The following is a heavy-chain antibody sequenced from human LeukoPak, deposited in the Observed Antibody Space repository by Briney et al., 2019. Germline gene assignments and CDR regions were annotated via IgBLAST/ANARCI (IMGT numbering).Heavy chain of an antibody. Sequence: GGSLRLSCAASGFTLSDYYMSWIRQAPGKGLEWVSYISSSSSYTNYADSVKGRFTISRDNAKNSLYLQVNSLRAEDTAVYYCARPTIAAAGNFEYWGQGTLVTVSS. CDR3: ARPTIAAAGNFEY. D-gene: IGHD6-13*01. J-gene: IGHJ4*02. CDR2: ISSSSSYT. CDR1: GFTLSDYY. V-gene: IGHV3-11*03.